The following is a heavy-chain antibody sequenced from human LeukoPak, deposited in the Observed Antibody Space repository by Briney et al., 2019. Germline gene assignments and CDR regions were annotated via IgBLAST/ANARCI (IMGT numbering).Heavy chain of an antibody. V-gene: IGHV3-30-3*01. CDR2: ISDDGSNK. D-gene: IGHD2-15*01. Sequence: PGRSLRLSCAASGFTFSSYAMHWVRQAPSKGMGWVAVISDDGSNKYYADSVKGRFTISRDNSKNTLYLQMNSLRAEDTAVYYCATPVQKEVVVVAANDYWGQGTLVTVSS. J-gene: IGHJ4*02. CDR3: ATPVQKEVVVVAANDY. CDR1: GFTFSSYA.